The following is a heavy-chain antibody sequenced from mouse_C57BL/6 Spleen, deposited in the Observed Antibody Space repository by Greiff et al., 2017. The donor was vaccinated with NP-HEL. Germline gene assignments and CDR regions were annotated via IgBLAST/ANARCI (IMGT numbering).Heavy chain of an antibody. V-gene: IGHV5-4*01. CDR3: ARDRWVDY. CDR1: GFTFSSYA. D-gene: IGHD1-1*02. J-gene: IGHJ2*01. CDR2: ISDGGSYT. Sequence: EVMLVESGGGLVKPGGSLKLSCAASGFTFSSYAMSWVRQTPEKRLEWVATISDGGSYTYYPDNVKGRFTISRDKAKNNLYLQMSHLKSEDTAMYYCARDRWVDYWGQGTTLTVSS.